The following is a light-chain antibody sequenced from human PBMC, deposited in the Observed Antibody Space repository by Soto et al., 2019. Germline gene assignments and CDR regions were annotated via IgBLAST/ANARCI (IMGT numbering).Light chain of an antibody. CDR2: KAS. Sequence: IQMTQSPSTLSASVGDRVTITCRASQSVSTSLAWYQQKPGRAPNLLIYKASSVESGVPSRFSGTGSGTEFTLSISSLQPDDSAIYYCQQYYNYPLTFGGGTNVEIK. V-gene: IGKV1-5*03. CDR3: QQYYNYPLT. J-gene: IGKJ4*01. CDR1: QSVSTS.